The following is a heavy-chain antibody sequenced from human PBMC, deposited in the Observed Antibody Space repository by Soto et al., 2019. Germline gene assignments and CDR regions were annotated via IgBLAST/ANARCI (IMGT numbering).Heavy chain of an antibody. J-gene: IGHJ4*02. CDR1: GGSISSYY. CDR2: VYYSGNT. D-gene: IGHD5-12*01. V-gene: IGHV4-59*01. CDR3: ARSWLQDRSFDY. Sequence: SETLSLTCTVSGGSISSYYWSWIRQPPGKGLEWIGFVYYSGNTNYNPSLKSRVTMSVDTSKNQFSLNLNSVTAADTAIYYCARSWLQDRSFDYWGQGALVTVSS.